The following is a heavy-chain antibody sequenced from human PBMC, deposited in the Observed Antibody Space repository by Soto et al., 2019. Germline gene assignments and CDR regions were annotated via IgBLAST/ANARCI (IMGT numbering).Heavy chain of an antibody. Sequence: SETLSLTCTVSGGSISSYYWNWIRQPPGKGLGWIGYIYYSGGTNYNPSLKSRVTMSLDTSKNQFSLILTSVTAADTAVYYCARDLSGGLRPDAFDIWGQGTMVTVS. CDR3: ARDLSGGLRPDAFDI. J-gene: IGHJ3*02. D-gene: IGHD5-12*01. CDR1: GGSISSYY. V-gene: IGHV4-59*01. CDR2: IYYSGGT.